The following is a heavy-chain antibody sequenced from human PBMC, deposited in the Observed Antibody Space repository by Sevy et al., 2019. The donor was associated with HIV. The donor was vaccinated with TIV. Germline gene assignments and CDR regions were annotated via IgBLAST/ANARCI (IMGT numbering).Heavy chain of an antibody. CDR3: AKGQQLITQSGSYFYYGMNV. V-gene: IGHV3-9*01. CDR1: NLTFEDYA. J-gene: IGHJ6*02. D-gene: IGHD6-13*01. Sequence: GGSLRLSCAASNLTFEDYAMHWVRRAPGKGLKWVSGISCNGADIGFAASVKGRFTISRDNAKSSVYLQINSLTPEDTGVYYCAKGQQLITQSGSYFYYGMNVWGQWTTVTVSS. CDR2: ISCNGADI.